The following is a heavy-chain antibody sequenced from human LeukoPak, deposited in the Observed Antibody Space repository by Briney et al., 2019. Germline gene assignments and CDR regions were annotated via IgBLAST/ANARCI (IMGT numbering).Heavy chain of an antibody. CDR3: ARDQGVTEPPPHCLDV. Sequence: ASVNVSSKASVGTFSSYAISWVRQAPRQGLECMGRIIPILDIETYAQKFQGRVTITADKSTSTAYMELSSLSSEDTAVYYCARDQGVTEPPPHCLDVWGQGTTVTVSS. J-gene: IGHJ6*02. CDR1: VGTFSSYA. CDR2: IIPILDIE. D-gene: IGHD3-10*01. V-gene: IGHV1-69*04.